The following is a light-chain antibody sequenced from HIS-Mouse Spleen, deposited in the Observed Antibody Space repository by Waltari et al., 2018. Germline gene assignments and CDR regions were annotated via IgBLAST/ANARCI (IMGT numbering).Light chain of an antibody. CDR1: SRDVGSYNL. V-gene: IGLV2-23*01. CDR3: CSYAGSSTWV. J-gene: IGLJ3*02. CDR2: QGS. Sequence: QSALTQPASVSGSPGQSITLSCTGTSRDVGSYNLFPWYQQHPGKAPKLMIYQGSNRPSGVSNRFSGSKSGNTASLTISGLQAEDEADYYCCSYAGSSTWVFGGGTKLTVL.